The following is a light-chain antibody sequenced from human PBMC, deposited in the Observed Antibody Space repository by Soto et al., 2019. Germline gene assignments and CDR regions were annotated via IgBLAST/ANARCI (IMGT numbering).Light chain of an antibody. Sequence: ILLTQSPSTLCVSHGARATLSCRASQSVSSNLAWYQQKPGQAPRLLIRGASTRVTGVSARFSGSGSGTEFTLTISSLQSEDFAIYYCQQYNNWPPWTFCQGTKVDIK. CDR2: GAS. CDR3: QQYNNWPPWT. V-gene: IGKV3-15*01. CDR1: QSVSSN. J-gene: IGKJ1*01.